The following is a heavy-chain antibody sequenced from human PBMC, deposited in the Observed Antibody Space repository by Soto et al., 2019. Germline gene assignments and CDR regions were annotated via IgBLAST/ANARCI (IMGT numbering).Heavy chain of an antibody. J-gene: IGHJ4*02. V-gene: IGHV4-61*01. D-gene: IGHD6-13*01. CDR3: ASERGVAAAGTRGYFDY. Sequence: PSETLSLTCTVSDGSVSNSTFYWGWIRQAPGKGLEWIGLIYYSGSTNYNPSLKSRVTISVDTSKNQFSLKLSSVTAADTAVYYCASERGVAAAGTRGYFDYWGQGTLVTVSS. CDR2: IYYSGST. CDR1: DGSVSNSTFY.